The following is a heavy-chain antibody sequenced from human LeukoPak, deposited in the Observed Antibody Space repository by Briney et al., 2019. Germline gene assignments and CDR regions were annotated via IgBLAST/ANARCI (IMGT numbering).Heavy chain of an antibody. CDR2: IYYSGST. CDR1: GGSISSSSYY. Sequence: SETLSLTCTVSGGSISSSSYYWGWIRQPPGKGLEWIGSIYYSGSTYYNPSLKSRVTISVDTSKNQFSLKLSSVTAADTAVYYCARMVALVDRTSTYYYYGMDVWGQGTTVTVSS. CDR3: ARMVALVDRTSTYYYYGMDV. D-gene: IGHD2-8*01. V-gene: IGHV4-39*01. J-gene: IGHJ6*02.